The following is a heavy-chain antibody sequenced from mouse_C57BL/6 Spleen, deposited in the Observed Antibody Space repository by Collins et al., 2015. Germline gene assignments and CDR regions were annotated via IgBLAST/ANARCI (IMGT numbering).Heavy chain of an antibody. CDR3: ARPYYYGSSYPYYFDY. J-gene: IGHJ2*01. CDR2: INPNNGGT. D-gene: IGHD1-1*01. V-gene: IGHV1-26*01. CDR1: GYTFTDYY. Sequence: EVQLQQSGPELVKPGASVKISCKASGYTFTDYYMNWVKQSHGKSLEWIGDINPNNGGTSYNQKFKGKATLTVDKSSSTAYMELRSLTSEDSAVYYCARPYYYGSSYPYYFDYWGQGTTLTVSS.